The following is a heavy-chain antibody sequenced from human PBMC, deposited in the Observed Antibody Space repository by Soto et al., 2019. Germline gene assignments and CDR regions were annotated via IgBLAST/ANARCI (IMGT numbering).Heavy chain of an antibody. CDR1: GGSISSGDYY. J-gene: IGHJ5*02. Sequence: SETLSLTCTVSGGSISSGDYYWSWIRQPPGKGLEWIGYIYYSGSTYYNPSLKSRVTISVDTSKNQFSLKLSSVTAADTAVYYCARDHYYDSSGLNWFDPWGQGTLVTVSS. CDR2: IYYSGST. V-gene: IGHV4-30-4*01. D-gene: IGHD3-22*01. CDR3: ARDHYYDSSGLNWFDP.